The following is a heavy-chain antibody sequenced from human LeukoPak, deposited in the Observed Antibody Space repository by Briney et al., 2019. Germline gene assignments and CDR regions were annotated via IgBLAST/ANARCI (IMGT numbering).Heavy chain of an antibody. CDR3: ARKDYYDSSGYYYRDAFGI. J-gene: IGHJ3*02. D-gene: IGHD3-22*01. CDR1: GYSFTSYW. CDR2: IYPGDSDT. V-gene: IGHV5-51*01. Sequence: PGESLKISCKGSGYSFTSYWIGWVRQMPGKGLEWMGIIYPGDSDTRYSPYFQGQVTISADKSISTAYLQWSSLKASDTAMYYCARKDYYDSSGYYYRDAFGIWGQGTMVTVSS.